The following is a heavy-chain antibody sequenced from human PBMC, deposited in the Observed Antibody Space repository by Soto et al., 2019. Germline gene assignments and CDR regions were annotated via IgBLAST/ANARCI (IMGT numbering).Heavy chain of an antibody. J-gene: IGHJ4*02. CDR2: IKHSGST. CDR1: GGSFSGYY. CDR3: ARRREYSSSSVLDY. V-gene: IGHV4-34*01. Sequence: QVQLQQWGAGLLKPSETMSLTCAVYGGSFSGYYWSWIRQPPGKGLEWIGEIKHSGSTNYNPSLKSRATISVDTSKNQFSLKLSSVTAADPAVYYCARRREYSSSSVLDYWGQGTLVTVSS. D-gene: IGHD6-6*01.